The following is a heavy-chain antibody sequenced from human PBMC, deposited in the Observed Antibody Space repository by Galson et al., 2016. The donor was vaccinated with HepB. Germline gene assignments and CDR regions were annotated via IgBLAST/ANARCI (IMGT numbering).Heavy chain of an antibody. J-gene: IGHJ3*02. CDR3: ARGARPYGDYEGRAFDI. CDR2: ITGSGGHT. Sequence: SLRLSCAASGFTFSDYYIYWIRQSPVKGLEWVSYITGSGGHTVYADSVKGRFTISRDNAKNSLYLQMNGLRVEDTALYYCARGARPYGDYEGRAFDIWGQGTMVTVSS. V-gene: IGHV3-11*06. CDR1: GFTFSDYY. D-gene: IGHD4-17*01.